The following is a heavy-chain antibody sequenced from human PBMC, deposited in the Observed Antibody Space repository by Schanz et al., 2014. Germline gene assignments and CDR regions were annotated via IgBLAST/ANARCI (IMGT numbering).Heavy chain of an antibody. Sequence: EVQLVESGGDLVQPGRSLRLSCAASGFTFDEYGMHWVRQAPGKGLEWVSGISWNGGFIAYGDAVKGRFTISRDNAKNSLFLQMSSLRAEDTALYYCAASGYGDYGGLNYWGQGTLVTVSS. J-gene: IGHJ4*02. CDR1: GFTFDEYG. V-gene: IGHV3-9*01. D-gene: IGHD4-17*01. CDR3: AASGYGDYGGLNY. CDR2: ISWNGGFI.